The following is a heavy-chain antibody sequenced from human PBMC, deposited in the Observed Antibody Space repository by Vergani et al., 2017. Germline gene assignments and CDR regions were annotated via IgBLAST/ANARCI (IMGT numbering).Heavy chain of an antibody. V-gene: IGHV3-9*01. J-gene: IGHJ4*02. D-gene: IGHD2-2*02. CDR3: ARDQGRVVPAAIALEYWD. Sequence: EVQLVESGGGLVQPGRSLRLSCAASGFTFDDYAMHWVRQAPGKGLEWVSGISWNSGSIGYADSVKGRFTISRDNAKNSLYLQMNSLRAEDTALYYCARDQGRVVPAAIALEYWDWGQGTLVTVSS. CDR2: ISWNSGSI. CDR1: GFTFDDYA.